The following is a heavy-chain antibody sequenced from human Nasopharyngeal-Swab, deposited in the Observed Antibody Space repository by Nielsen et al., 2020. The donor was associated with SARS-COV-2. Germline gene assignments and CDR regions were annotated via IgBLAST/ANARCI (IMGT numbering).Heavy chain of an antibody. CDR3: ARRGRCSGSSCDMDV. D-gene: IGHD2-2*01. V-gene: IGHV1-3*01. J-gene: IGHJ6*02. CDR2: INAGNGNT. CDR1: GYTFTSYA. Sequence: ASVKVSCKASGYTFTSYAMHWVRQAPGQRLEWMGWINAGNGNTKYSQKFQGRVTITRDTSASTVFMDLSSLRSEDTAVYYCARRGRCSGSSCDMDVWGQGTTVTVSS.